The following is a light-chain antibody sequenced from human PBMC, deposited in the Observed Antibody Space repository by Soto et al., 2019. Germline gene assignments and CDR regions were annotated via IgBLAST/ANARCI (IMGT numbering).Light chain of an antibody. CDR1: SSNVGTYNL. CDR3: CPYAGSSTYV. V-gene: IGLV2-23*01. Sequence: QSVLTQPASVSGSPGQSITISCTGTSSNVGTYNLVSWYQQHSGKAPKLMIYEGSKRPSGVSNRFSGSKSGTTASLTISGLQAEDEADYYCCPYAGSSTYVFGTGTKVTVL. CDR2: EGS. J-gene: IGLJ1*01.